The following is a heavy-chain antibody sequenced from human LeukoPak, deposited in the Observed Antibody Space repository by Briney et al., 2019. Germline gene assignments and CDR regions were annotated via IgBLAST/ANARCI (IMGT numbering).Heavy chain of an antibody. J-gene: IGHJ6*03. Sequence: GGSLRLSCAASGFTFSDYYMSWVRQAPGKGLEWASVIYSGGSTYYADSVKGRFTISRDNSKNTLYLQMNSLRAEDTAVYYCARRAGSPHARYYYMDVWGKGTTVTISS. V-gene: IGHV3-53*01. CDR1: GFTFSDYY. CDR3: ARRAGSPHARYYYMDV. CDR2: IYSGGST. D-gene: IGHD1-26*01.